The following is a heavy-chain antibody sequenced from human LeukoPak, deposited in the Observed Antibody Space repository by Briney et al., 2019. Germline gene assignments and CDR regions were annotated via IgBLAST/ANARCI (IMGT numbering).Heavy chain of an antibody. J-gene: IGHJ2*01. V-gene: IGHV3-53*01. CDR3: ARVGDHFHWYLDL. D-gene: IGHD3-3*02. CDR2: LYSGSDT. Sequence: TGGSLTLSCAASGFSVSLNYMNWVRQAPGKGLEWVSILYSGSDTYYADSVKGRFTISRDSSKNMLFLHMNSLRAEDTAAYYCARVGDHFHWYLDLWGRGTLVTVSS. CDR1: GFSVSLNY.